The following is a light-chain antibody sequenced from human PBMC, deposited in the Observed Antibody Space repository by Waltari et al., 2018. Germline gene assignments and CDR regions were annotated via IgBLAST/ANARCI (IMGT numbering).Light chain of an antibody. CDR3: QHYERLPAT. CDR2: HTS. V-gene: IGKV3-20*01. J-gene: IGKJ1*01. Sequence: EIVFTQSPGTLSFSPGERATPSCRASQNIIKYLAWYQKKPGQAPRLLIYHTSTRAAGIPDRFSGSGSGTDFSLFISRLEPEDFAVYYCQHYERLPATFGQGTKVEIK. CDR1: QNIIKY.